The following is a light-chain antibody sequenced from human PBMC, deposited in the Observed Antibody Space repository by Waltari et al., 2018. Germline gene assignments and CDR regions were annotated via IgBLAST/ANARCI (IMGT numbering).Light chain of an antibody. Sequence: VLTQSPGTLSLSPGERATLSCRASQSLTKRYLAWYQQKPGQAPRLLIYGASSRAAGIPDRFSGSGSGTDFSLTISRLEPGDSAVYYCQQYGSSVLYTFGQGTKLEIK. CDR1: QSLTKRY. CDR3: QQYGSSVLYT. CDR2: GAS. J-gene: IGKJ2*01. V-gene: IGKV3-20*01.